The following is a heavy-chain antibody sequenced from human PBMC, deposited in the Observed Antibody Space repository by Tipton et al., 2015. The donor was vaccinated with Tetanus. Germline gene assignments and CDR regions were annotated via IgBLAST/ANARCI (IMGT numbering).Heavy chain of an antibody. CDR1: GGSLRSDDYQ. Sequence: GLVKPSETLSLTCSVSGGSLRSDDYQWNWIRQPPGKALEWVAHIYYSGSATYNPSVASRATVSIDMSKNQFSLRLTSATAADTAVYYCARANYDSSKKGPFDSWGQGSLVIVSS. D-gene: IGHD1-7*01. V-gene: IGHV4-61*08. CDR2: IYYSGSA. CDR3: ARANYDSSKKGPFDS. J-gene: IGHJ4*02.